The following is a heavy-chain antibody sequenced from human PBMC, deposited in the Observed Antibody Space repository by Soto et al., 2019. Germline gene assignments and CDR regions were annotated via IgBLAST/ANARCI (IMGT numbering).Heavy chain of an antibody. Sequence: GGSLRLSCAASGFSFTNFAMSWVRQAPGKGLEWVAGIGASGDITWYADSVKGRLSISRDNSKNTLYLQLNSLRFEDTAVYYCATDDFTDRGDDYFDYWGPGTLVTVSS. D-gene: IGHD2-21*02. CDR3: ATDDFTDRGDDYFDY. J-gene: IGHJ4*02. CDR1: GFSFTNFA. V-gene: IGHV3-23*01. CDR2: IGASGDIT.